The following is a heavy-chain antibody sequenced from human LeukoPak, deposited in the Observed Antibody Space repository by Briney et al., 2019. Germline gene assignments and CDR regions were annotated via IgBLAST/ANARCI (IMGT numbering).Heavy chain of an antibody. CDR2: IYTSGST. CDR1: GGSISSGSYY. D-gene: IGHD2-15*01. V-gene: IGHV4-61*02. CDR3: ARSAVGAAPYYYYGMDV. J-gene: IGHJ6*02. Sequence: TSQTLSLTCTVSGGSISSGSYYWSWIRQPAGKELEWIGRIYTSGSTNYNPSLNSRVTISVDTSKNQFSLKLSSVTAADTAVYYCARSAVGAAPYYYYGMDVWGQGTTVTVSS.